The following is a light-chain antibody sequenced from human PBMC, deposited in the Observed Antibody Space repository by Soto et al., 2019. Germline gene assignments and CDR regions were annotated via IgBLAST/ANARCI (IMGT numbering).Light chain of an antibody. CDR1: QSVSSSY. CDR2: GAS. Sequence: GLTQSPGTLSLSPGERATLSCRASQSVSSSYLAWYQQKPGQAPRLLIYGASSRATGIPDRFSGSGSGTDFTLTTSRLEPEDFAVYYCQQYGSSWTFGQGTKVDI. J-gene: IGKJ1*01. CDR3: QQYGSSWT. V-gene: IGKV3-20*01.